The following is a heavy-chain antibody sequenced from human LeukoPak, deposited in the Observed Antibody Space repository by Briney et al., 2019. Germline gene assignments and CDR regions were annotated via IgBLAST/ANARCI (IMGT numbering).Heavy chain of an antibody. CDR1: GFTFSDYY. CDR3: ATPLGYYDSSAPKS. D-gene: IGHD3-22*01. J-gene: IGHJ4*02. Sequence: GGSLRLSCAASGFTFSDYYMSWIRQAPGKGLEWVSYISSSGSTIYYADSVEGRFTISRDNAKNSLYLQMNSLRAEDTAVYYCATPLGYYDSSAPKSWGQGTLVTVSS. V-gene: IGHV3-11*04. CDR2: ISSSGSTI.